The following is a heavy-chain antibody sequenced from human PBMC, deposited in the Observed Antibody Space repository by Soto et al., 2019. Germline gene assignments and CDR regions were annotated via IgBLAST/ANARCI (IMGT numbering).Heavy chain of an antibody. J-gene: IGHJ5*02. V-gene: IGHV3-30*04. CDR3: ARDAERRYPRYGSGSFSWFDP. CDR1: GFTFSSYA. Sequence: GGSLRLSCAASGFTFSSYAMHWVRQAPGKGLEWVAVISYDGSNKYYVDSVKGRFTISRDNSKNTLYLQMNSLRAEDTAVYYCARDAERRYPRYGSGSFSWFDPWGQGTLVTVSS. CDR2: ISYDGSNK. D-gene: IGHD3-10*01.